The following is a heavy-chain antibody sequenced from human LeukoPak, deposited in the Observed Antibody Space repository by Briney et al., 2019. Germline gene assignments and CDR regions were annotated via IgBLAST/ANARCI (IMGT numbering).Heavy chain of an antibody. CDR2: IYSGGST. V-gene: IGHV3-53*01. Sequence: GGSLRLSCAASGFTVSSNYMSWVRQAPGKGLEWVSVIYSGGSTYYADSVKGRFTISRDNSKNTLYLQMNSLRAEDTAVYYCARVGCSGGSCYGSDAFDIWGQGTMVTVSS. D-gene: IGHD2-15*01. CDR3: ARVGCSGGSCYGSDAFDI. J-gene: IGHJ3*02. CDR1: GFTVSSNY.